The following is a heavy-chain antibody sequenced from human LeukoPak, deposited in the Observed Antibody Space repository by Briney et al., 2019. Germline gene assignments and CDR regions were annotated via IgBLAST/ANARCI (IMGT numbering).Heavy chain of an antibody. CDR1: GYTFTGYH. Sequence: GASVKVSCKASGYTFTGYHMHWVRQAPGRALEWMGWINPNSGGTYYAQKFQGRVTMTRDTSISTAYMELSRLRSDDTAVYYCARDRGYDILTGYFDPWGQGTLVTVSS. CDR3: ARDRGYDILTGYFDP. J-gene: IGHJ5*02. D-gene: IGHD3-9*01. V-gene: IGHV1-2*02. CDR2: INPNSGGT.